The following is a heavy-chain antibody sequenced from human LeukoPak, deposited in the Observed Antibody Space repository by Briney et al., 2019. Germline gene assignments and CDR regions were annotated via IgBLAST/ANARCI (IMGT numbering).Heavy chain of an antibody. D-gene: IGHD2-2*03. Sequence: ASVKVSCKASGYTFTSYYMHWVRQAPGQGLEWMGIINPSGGSTSYAQKFQGRVTMTRDTSTSTVYMELSSLRSEDTAVYYCARVDIVVVPAAMQYYYYGMDVWGQGTTVTVSS. CDR2: INPSGGST. V-gene: IGHV1-46*01. J-gene: IGHJ6*02. CDR1: GYTFTSYY. CDR3: ARVDIVVVPAAMQYYYYGMDV.